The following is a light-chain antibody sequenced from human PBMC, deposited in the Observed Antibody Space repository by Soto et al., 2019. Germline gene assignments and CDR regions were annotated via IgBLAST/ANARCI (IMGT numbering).Light chain of an antibody. V-gene: IGKV3-11*01. CDR1: QSSNRY. CDR2: DAS. CDR3: QQRGSWPS. J-gene: IGKJ2*01. Sequence: EIVLTQSPATLSLSPGERATLSCRASQSSNRYLPWYQQKPRQAPRLLIYDASNRATGIPARFSGSLSGTDFTLTISRLEPEDFAVDYCQQRGSWPSFGQGTKLGIK.